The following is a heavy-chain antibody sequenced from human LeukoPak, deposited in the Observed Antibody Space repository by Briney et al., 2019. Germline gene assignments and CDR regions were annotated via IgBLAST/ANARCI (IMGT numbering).Heavy chain of an antibody. V-gene: IGHV3-48*02. Sequence: AGGSLRLSCAASGFTFITYSMNWVRQAPGKGLEWVSYISSGSSTTYYADSVKGRFTVSRDNAKNSLFLQMNSLRDEDTSMYYCARGGMVGVDYWGQGTLVTVSS. CDR1: GFTFITYS. CDR2: ISSGSSTT. D-gene: IGHD1-26*01. CDR3: ARGGMVGVDY. J-gene: IGHJ4*02.